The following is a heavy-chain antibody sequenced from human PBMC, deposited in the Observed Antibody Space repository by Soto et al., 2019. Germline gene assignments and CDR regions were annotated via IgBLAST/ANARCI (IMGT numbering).Heavy chain of an antibody. V-gene: IGHV4-59*13. D-gene: IGHD3-10*01. CDR2: IFYSGST. J-gene: IGHJ4*02. CDR1: GGSMSGYY. CDR3: ARVRYYVSGRVFDY. Sequence: QVQLQESGPGLVKPSETLSLTCTVSGGSMSGYYWSWIRQPPGKGLELIGYIFYSGSTNYNPSLQSRDTLSIDASKKQFSLKVSSVTAADTAVYYCARVRYYVSGRVFDYWRQGNLVTVSS.